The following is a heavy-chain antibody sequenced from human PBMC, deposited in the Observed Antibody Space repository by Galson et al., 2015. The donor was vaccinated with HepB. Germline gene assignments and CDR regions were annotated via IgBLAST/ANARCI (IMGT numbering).Heavy chain of an antibody. D-gene: IGHD2-15*01. J-gene: IGHJ4*02. CDR1: GGTFSSYT. CDR2: IIPILGIA. V-gene: IGHV1-69*02. CDR3: ASGVVVAATTFDY. Sequence: SVKVSCKASGGTFSSYTISWVRQAPGQGLEWMGRIIPILGIANYAQKFQGRVTITADKSTSTAYMELSSLRSGDTAVYYCASGVVVAATTFDYWGQGTLVTVSS.